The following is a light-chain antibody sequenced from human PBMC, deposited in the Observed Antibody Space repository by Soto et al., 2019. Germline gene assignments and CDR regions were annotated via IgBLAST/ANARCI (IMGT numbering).Light chain of an antibody. V-gene: IGKV1-5*01. CDR1: QNIKNY. Sequence: DIQMTQTPSSLSASVGDRVTITCRASQNIKNYLNWYQQKPGKAPKLLIYDASSLESGVPSRFSGSGSGTEFTLTISSLQPDDFATYYCQQYNSYSPTFGQGTKVDI. CDR3: QQYNSYSPT. CDR2: DAS. J-gene: IGKJ1*01.